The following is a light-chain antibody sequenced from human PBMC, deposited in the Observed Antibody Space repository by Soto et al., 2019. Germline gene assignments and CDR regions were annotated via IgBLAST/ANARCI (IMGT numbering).Light chain of an antibody. CDR2: GAS. Sequence: EIVMTQSPATLSVSPGERASLSCGASQSVSSSYLAWHQQKPDQTPRLLVYGASNRATGIPDRLSGSGSGTDFTLTISRLEPEDFAVYYCQQYGSSGTFGQGTKVDIK. J-gene: IGKJ1*01. CDR3: QQYGSSGT. CDR1: QSVSSSY. V-gene: IGKV3-20*01.